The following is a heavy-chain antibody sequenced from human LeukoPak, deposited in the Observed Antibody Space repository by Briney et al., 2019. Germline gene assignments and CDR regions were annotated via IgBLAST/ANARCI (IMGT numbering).Heavy chain of an antibody. Sequence: ASVTVSCKASGYTFTSYDINWVRQAPGQGLEWMGWMNPNSGNTGYAQKFQGRVTMTRNSSISTAYMELSSLRSEDTAVYYCARGEVATEFDYWGQGTLVTVSS. D-gene: IGHD5-24*01. CDR1: GYTFTSYD. J-gene: IGHJ4*02. CDR2: MNPNSGNT. CDR3: ARGEVATEFDY. V-gene: IGHV1-8*01.